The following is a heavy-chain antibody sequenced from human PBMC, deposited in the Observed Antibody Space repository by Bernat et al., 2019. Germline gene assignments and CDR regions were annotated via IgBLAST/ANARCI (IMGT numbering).Heavy chain of an antibody. Sequence: QVQLVESGGGVVQPGRSLRLSYAASGFTFSSYAMHWVRQAPGKGLEWVAVISYDGSNKYYADSVKGRFTISRDNSKNTLYLQMNSLRAEDTAVYYCARDSGYCTNGVCYMTYYFDYWGQGTLVTVSS. D-gene: IGHD2-8*01. CDR3: ARDSGYCTNGVCYMTYYFDY. V-gene: IGHV3-30-3*01. CDR2: ISYDGSNK. CDR1: GFTFSSYA. J-gene: IGHJ4*02.